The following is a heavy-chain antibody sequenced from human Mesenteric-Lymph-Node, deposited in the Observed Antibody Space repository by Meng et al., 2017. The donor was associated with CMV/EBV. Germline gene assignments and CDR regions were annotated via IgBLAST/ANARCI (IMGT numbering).Heavy chain of an antibody. CDR3: ARDMRYDFWSGFYAMDV. CDR1: GFTVSSNY. D-gene: IGHD3-3*01. CDR2: ISSDGGST. J-gene: IGHJ6*02. V-gene: IGHV3-74*01. Sequence: GGSLRLSCAASGFTVSSNYMSWVRQAPGKGLVWVSRISSDGGSTSNADSVKGRFTISRDNAKNTLYLQMNSLRAEDTAVYFCARDMRYDFWSGFYAMDVWGQGTTVTVSS.